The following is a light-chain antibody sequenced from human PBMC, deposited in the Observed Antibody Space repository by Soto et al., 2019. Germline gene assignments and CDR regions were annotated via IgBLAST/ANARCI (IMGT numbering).Light chain of an antibody. CDR3: SSYTSSSTRV. CDR1: SSYVGAYDY. V-gene: IGLV2-14*03. CDR2: EVS. J-gene: IGLJ1*01. Sequence: QSALTQPASVSGSPGQSITISCTGTSSYVGAYDYVSWYQQHPDKAPKLMIYEVSTRPSGVSNRFSGSKSVNTATLTISGLQADDEADYYCSSYTSSSTRVFGTGTKVTVL.